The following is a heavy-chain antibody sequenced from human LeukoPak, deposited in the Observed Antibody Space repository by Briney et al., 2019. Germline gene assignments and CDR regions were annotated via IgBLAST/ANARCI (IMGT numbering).Heavy chain of an antibody. CDR3: ARVAAPADARLFDY. D-gene: IGHD2-2*01. CDR2: IYYSGST. CDR1: GGSISSGDYY. J-gene: IGHJ4*02. V-gene: IGHV4-30-4*01. Sequence: SETLSLTCTVSGGSISSGDYYWSWIRQPPGKGLEWIGYIYYSGSTYYNPSLKSRVTISVDTSKNQFSLKLSPVTAADTAVYYCARVAAPADARLFDYWGQGTLVTVSS.